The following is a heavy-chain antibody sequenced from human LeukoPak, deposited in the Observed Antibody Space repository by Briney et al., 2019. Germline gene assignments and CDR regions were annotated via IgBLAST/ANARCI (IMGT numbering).Heavy chain of an antibody. J-gene: IGHJ6*02. V-gene: IGHV1-18*01. D-gene: IGHD5-12*01. Sequence: EASVKVSCKASGYIFTSYGISWVRQAPGQGLEWMGWISAYNGNTNYAQKLQGRVTMTTDTSTSTAYMELRSLRSDDTAVYYCARRRGYSGYDYTDYYYGMDVWGQGTTVTVSS. CDR1: GYIFTSYG. CDR3: ARRRGYSGYDYTDYYYGMDV. CDR2: ISAYNGNT.